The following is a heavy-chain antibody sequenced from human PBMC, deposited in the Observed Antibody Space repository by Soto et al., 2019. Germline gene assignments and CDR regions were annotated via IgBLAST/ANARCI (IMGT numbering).Heavy chain of an antibody. CDR3: TRGRGSWEVPDY. CDR2: ITGTGGTT. CDR1: GFTFISYP. D-gene: IGHD1-26*01. V-gene: IGHV3-23*01. Sequence: GGSLRLSCAASGFTFISYPMTWVRQAPGKGLEWVSSITGTGGTTSYADSVKGRFTISRDNSKNTLYLQLDNLRVEDTAVYYCTRGRGSWEVPDYWGQGTRVTVSS. J-gene: IGHJ4*02.